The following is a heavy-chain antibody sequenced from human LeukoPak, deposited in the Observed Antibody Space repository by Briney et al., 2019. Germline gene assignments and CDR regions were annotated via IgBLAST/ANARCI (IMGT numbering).Heavy chain of an antibody. CDR2: IVVGSGNT. CDR3: AREYDSSGYSYYGMDV. CDR1: GFTFTSSA. J-gene: IGHJ6*02. V-gene: IGHV1-58*02. D-gene: IGHD3-22*01. Sequence: GASVKVSCKASGFTFTSSAMQWVRQARGQRLEWIGWIVVGSGNTNYAQKFQERVTITRDMSTSTAYMELSSLRSEDTAVYYCAREYDSSGYSYYGMDVWGQGTTVTVSS.